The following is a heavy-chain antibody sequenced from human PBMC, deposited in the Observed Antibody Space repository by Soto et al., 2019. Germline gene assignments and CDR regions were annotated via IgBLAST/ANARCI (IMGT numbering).Heavy chain of an antibody. CDR1: GGFISSSSYY. D-gene: IGHD1-26*01. Sequence: SETLSLTCTFSGGFISSSSYYWGWIRHPPGKGLEWIGSIYYSGSTYYNPSLKSRVTISVDTSKNHFSLKLSSVTAADTSVYYCATQEVGGSYVYTFDPWGQGTLVTVS. CDR3: ATQEVGGSYVYTFDP. CDR2: IYYSGST. J-gene: IGHJ5*02. V-gene: IGHV4-39*02.